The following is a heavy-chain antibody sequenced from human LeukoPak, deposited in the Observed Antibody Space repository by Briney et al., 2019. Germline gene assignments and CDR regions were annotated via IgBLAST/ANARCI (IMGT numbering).Heavy chain of an antibody. CDR1: GFTFSSYA. Sequence: GVSLRLSCAASGFTFSSYAMNWVRQAPGKGLEWVSATGSTGVSTFYADSVKGRFTVSRDNSKNTLSLQMNSLRAEDTAVYYCAKDPGVVPAHYFDYWGQGILVTVSS. V-gene: IGHV3-23*01. J-gene: IGHJ4*02. CDR3: AKDPGVVPAHYFDY. D-gene: IGHD2-2*01. CDR2: TGSTGVST.